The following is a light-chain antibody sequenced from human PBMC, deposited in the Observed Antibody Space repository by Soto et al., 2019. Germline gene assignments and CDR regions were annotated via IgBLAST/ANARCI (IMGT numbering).Light chain of an antibody. Sequence: DVVVTQSPLSLPVTLGQPASISCRSSQSLVHSDGNTYLNWFQQRPGQSPRRLIYKVSKRDSGVPDRFSGRGSGTDSTLKISRVEAEDVGVYYCMQGTHWPPTFGGGTRVETK. CDR1: QSLVHSDGNTY. J-gene: IGKJ4*01. CDR3: MQGTHWPPT. V-gene: IGKV2-30*02. CDR2: KVS.